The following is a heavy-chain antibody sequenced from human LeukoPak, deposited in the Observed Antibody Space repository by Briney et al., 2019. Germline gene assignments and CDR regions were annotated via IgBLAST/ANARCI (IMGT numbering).Heavy chain of an antibody. CDR2: INHSGST. V-gene: IGHV4-34*01. Sequence: SETLSLTCAVDGGSFSGYYWSWIRQPPGKGLEWIGEINHSGSTNYNPSLKSRVTISVDTSKNQFSLKLSSVTAADTAVYYCARGYYGSVNNWFDPWGQGTLVTVSS. CDR3: ARGYYGSVNNWFDP. J-gene: IGHJ5*02. CDR1: GGSFSGYY. D-gene: IGHD3-10*01.